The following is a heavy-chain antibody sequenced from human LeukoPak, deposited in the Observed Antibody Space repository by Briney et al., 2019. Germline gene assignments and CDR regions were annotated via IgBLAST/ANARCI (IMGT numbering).Heavy chain of an antibody. V-gene: IGHV4-4*07. CDR3: ARVVSDDFWSGYPPGGMDV. J-gene: IGHJ6*02. Sequence: SETLSLTCTVSGGSISSYYWSWIRQPAGKGLEWIGRIYTSGSTNHNPSLKSRVTMSVDTSKNQFSLKLSSVTAADTAVYYCARVVSDDFWSGYPPGGMDVWGQGTTVTVSS. CDR1: GGSISSYY. CDR2: IYTSGST. D-gene: IGHD3-3*01.